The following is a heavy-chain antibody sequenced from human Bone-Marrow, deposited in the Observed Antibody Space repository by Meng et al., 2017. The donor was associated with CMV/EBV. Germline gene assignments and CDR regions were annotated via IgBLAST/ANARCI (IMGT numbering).Heavy chain of an antibody. Sequence: ASVKVSCKASGYTFTGYYTHWVRQAPGQGLEWMGWINPNSGGTNYAQKFQGRVTMTRDTSISTAYMELSRLRSDDMAVYYCASAGYCTNGVCYSDYWGQGTLVTVSS. D-gene: IGHD2-8*01. J-gene: IGHJ4*02. CDR2: INPNSGGT. V-gene: IGHV1-2*02. CDR3: ASAGYCTNGVCYSDY. CDR1: GYTFTGYY.